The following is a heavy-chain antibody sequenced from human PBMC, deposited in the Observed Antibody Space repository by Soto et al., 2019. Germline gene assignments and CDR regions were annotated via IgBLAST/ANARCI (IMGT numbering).Heavy chain of an antibody. D-gene: IGHD2-2*01. J-gene: IGHJ5*02. V-gene: IGHV5-51*01. CDR3: ARLVSPLDCSSTRCYYNWFDP. Sequence: GESLKISCKGSGYSFTSYWIGWVRQMPGKGLEWMGIIYPGDSDTRYSPSFQGQVTISADKSISTAYLQWSSLKASDTAMYYCARLVSPLDCSSTRCYYNWFDPWGQGTLVTVSS. CDR1: GYSFTSYW. CDR2: IYPGDSDT.